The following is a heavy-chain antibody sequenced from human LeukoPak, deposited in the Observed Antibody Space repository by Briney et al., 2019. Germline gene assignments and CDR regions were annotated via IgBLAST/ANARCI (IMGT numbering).Heavy chain of an antibody. V-gene: IGHV4-39*01. D-gene: IGHD6-13*01. CDR2: IYYSGST. CDR3: ARHSRGPAAGPAFDY. CDR1: GGSISSSTYY. Sequence: SETLSLTCTVSGGSISSSTYYWGWIRQPPGKGLEWIGSIYYSGSTYYNSSLKSRVTISVDTSKNKFSLSSVTAADTAVYYCARHSRGPAAGPAFDYWGQGTLVTVSS. J-gene: IGHJ4*02.